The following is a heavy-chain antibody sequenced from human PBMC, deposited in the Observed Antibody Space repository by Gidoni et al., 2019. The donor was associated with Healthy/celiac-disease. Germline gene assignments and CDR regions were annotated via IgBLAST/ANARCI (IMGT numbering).Heavy chain of an antibody. V-gene: IGHV4-34*01. CDR1: GGSFSGYY. CDR3: ARQNWNYVPGYYYYYMDV. D-gene: IGHD1-7*01. CDR2: INHSGST. J-gene: IGHJ6*03. Sequence: QVQLQQWGAGLLKPSATLSLTCAVYGGSFSGYYWSWIRQPPGKGLEWNGEINHSGSTNYNPSLKSRVNISVDTSKNQFSLKLSSVTAADTAVYYCARQNWNYVPGYYYYYMDVWGKGTTVTVSS.